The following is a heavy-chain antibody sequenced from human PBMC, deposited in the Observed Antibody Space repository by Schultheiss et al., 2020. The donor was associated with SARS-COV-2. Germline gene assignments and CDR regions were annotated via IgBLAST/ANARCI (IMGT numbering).Heavy chain of an antibody. J-gene: IGHJ3*02. CDR1: GFTFSGYW. CDR3: ARSSGWRAFDI. D-gene: IGHD6-19*01. CDR2: IYGAGGT. Sequence: GESLKISCAASGFTFSGYWMSWVRQAPDKGLEWVSVIYGAGGTYYADSVKGRFTISRDNSKNTLYLQMNSLRAEDTAVYYCARSSGWRAFDIWGQGTMVTVSS. V-gene: IGHV3-53*01.